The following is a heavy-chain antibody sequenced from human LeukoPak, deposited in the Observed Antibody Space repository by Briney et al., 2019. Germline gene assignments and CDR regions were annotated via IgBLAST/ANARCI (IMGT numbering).Heavy chain of an antibody. CDR2: IDPSDSYT. D-gene: IGHD2-8*01. V-gene: IGHV5-10-1*01. CDR3: ARHQLLGPCFKGVCSDAFDT. J-gene: IGHJ3*02. CDR1: GYRFTSYW. Sequence: GESLKISCKGSGYRFTSYWISWVRQMPGKGLKWMGRIDPSDSYTNYSPSFQGHLTISADKSISTAYLQWSSLKASDTAMYYCARHQLLGPCFKGVCSDAFDTWGQGTMVTVSS.